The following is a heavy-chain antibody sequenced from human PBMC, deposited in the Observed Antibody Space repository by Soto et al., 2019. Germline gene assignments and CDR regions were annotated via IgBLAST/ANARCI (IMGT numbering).Heavy chain of an antibody. Sequence: EVQLVESGGGLVQPGGSLKLSCAASGFTFSGSAMHWVRQASGKGLEWVGRIRSKANSYATAYAASVKGRFTISRDDSKNTAYLQINSLKTEDTAVYYCTSVFYGIDFDYWGQGTLVTVSS. J-gene: IGHJ4*02. CDR1: GFTFSGSA. V-gene: IGHV3-73*02. CDR2: IRSKANSYAT. D-gene: IGHD4-17*01. CDR3: TSVFYGIDFDY.